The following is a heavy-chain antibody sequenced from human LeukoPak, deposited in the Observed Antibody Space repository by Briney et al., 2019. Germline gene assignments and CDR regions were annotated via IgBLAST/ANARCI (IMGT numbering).Heavy chain of an antibody. J-gene: IGHJ4*02. CDR2: ISGSGGST. CDR1: GVTFSSYA. V-gene: IGHV3-23*01. D-gene: IGHD3-22*01. Sequence: GGSLRLSCAASGVTFSSYAMSWVRQAPGKGLEWVSAISGSGGSTYYADSVKGRFTISRDNSKNTLYLQMNSLRAEDTAVYYCAKGDFYDSSGYPYFDYWGQGTLVTVSS. CDR3: AKGDFYDSSGYPYFDY.